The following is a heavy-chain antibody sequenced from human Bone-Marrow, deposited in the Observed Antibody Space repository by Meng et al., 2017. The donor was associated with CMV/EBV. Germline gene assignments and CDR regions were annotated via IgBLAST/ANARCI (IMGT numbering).Heavy chain of an antibody. CDR1: GGTFSSYA. D-gene: IGHD3-16*02. CDR3: ARTGGDSVWGSYPPSSDAFDI. CDR2: IIPIFGTA. V-gene: IGHV1-69*05. J-gene: IGHJ3*02. Sequence: SVKVSCKTSGGTFSSYAISWVRQAPGQGLEWMGGIIPIFGTANYAQKFQGRVTITTDESTSTAYMELSSLRSEDTAVYYCARTGGDSVWGSYPPSSDAFDIWGQGTMVTVSS.